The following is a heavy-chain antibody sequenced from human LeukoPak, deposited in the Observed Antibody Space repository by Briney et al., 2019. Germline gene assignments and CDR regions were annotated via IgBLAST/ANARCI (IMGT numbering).Heavy chain of an antibody. CDR3: AREMGSSGYDY. J-gene: IGHJ4*02. D-gene: IGHD3-22*01. V-gene: IGHV1-3*01. Sequence: KFQGRVTITRDTSASTAYMELSSLRSEDTAVYYCAREMGSSGYDYWGQGTLATVSS.